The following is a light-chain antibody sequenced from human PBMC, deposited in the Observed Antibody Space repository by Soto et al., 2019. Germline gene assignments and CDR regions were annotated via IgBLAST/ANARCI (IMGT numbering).Light chain of an antibody. CDR3: QSYDTSLSAAV. CDR1: TSNIGAGYN. Sequence: QSVLTQPPSVSGAPGQRVTISCTGSTSNIGAGYNVGWYQQLPGTAPKLLIYANINRPSGVPDRFSGSKSGTSASLAITGLQAEDEAVYYCQSYDTSLSAAVFGGGTKLTVL. CDR2: ANI. V-gene: IGLV1-40*01. J-gene: IGLJ2*01.